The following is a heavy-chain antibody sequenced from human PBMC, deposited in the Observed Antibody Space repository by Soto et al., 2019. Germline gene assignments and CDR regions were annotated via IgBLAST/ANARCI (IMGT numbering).Heavy chain of an antibody. V-gene: IGHV1-2*02. D-gene: IGHD2-8*01. CDR3: ARGGCTDGVCTYFFDS. Sequence: QVQLVQSGAEVKKPGASVKVSCKASGYTFTDYYIHWVRQAPGQGLEWMGWINPNSGATKSTQRFQDSVTMTRDTSVSTAYMELTSLRSDDTAVYYCARGGCTDGVCTYFFDSWGQGTLVTVSS. J-gene: IGHJ4*02. CDR2: INPNSGAT. CDR1: GYTFTDYY.